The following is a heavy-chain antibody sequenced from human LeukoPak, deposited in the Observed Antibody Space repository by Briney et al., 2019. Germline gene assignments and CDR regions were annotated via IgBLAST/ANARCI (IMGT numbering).Heavy chain of an antibody. D-gene: IGHD6-6*01. V-gene: IGHV4-59*01. J-gene: IGHJ6*03. CDR3: ASVREYRYMDV. CDR1: GGSISSYY. CDR2: IYYSGST. Sequence: SETLSLTRTASGGSISSYYWSWIRQPPGKGLEWIGYIYYSGSTNYNPSLKSRVTISVDTSKNQFSLKLSSVTAADTAVYYCASVREYRYMDVWGKGTTVTVSS.